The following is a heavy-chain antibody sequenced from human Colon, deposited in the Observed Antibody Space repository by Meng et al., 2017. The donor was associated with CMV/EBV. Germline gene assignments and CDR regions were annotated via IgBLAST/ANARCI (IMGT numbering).Heavy chain of an antibody. D-gene: IGHD4-17*01. J-gene: IGHJ4*02. Sequence: GESLKISCAASGFTFDDYTMNWVRHAPGKGLEWVALVSWDGGSTRYADSVRGRFTISGDTINNLLVLQLNSLRSDDRALYYCAKGTAATTVPDFDSWGQGTLVTVSS. CDR2: VSWDGGST. CDR1: GFTFDDYT. V-gene: IGHV3-43*01. CDR3: AKGTAATTVPDFDS.